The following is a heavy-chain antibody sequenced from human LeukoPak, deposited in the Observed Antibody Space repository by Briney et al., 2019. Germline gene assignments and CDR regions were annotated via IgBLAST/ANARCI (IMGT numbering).Heavy chain of an antibody. CDR3: ARDSNGDYYYYYMDV. V-gene: IGHV1-2*02. CDR2: INPNSGGT. D-gene: IGHD4-17*01. J-gene: IGHJ6*03. CDR1: GYTFTGYY. Sequence: ASVKVSCKASGYTFTGYYMHWVRQAPGQGLEWMGWINPNSGGTNYAQKFQGRVTMTRDTSICTAYMELSRLRSDDTAVYYCARDSNGDYYYYYMDVWGKGTTVTVSS.